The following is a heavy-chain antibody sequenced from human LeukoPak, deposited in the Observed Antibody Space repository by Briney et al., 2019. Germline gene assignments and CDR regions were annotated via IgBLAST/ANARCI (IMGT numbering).Heavy chain of an antibody. J-gene: IGHJ3*02. CDR2: IRYDGSNK. CDR1: GFTFSSYG. Sequence: GGSLRLSCAASGFTFSSYGMHWVRQAPGKGLEWVAFIRYDGSNKYYADSVKGRFTISRDNSKNTLYLQMNSLRAEDTAVYYCAKDLYSSGWSTPAGAFDIWGQGTMVTVSS. D-gene: IGHD6-19*01. CDR3: AKDLYSSGWSTPAGAFDI. V-gene: IGHV3-30*02.